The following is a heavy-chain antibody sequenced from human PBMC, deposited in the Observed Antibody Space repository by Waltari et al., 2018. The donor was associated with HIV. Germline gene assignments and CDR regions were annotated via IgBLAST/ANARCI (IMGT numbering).Heavy chain of an antibody. J-gene: IGHJ4*02. Sequence: QVQLVQSGAEVKKHCASVKVSCRADGYTFTSYGMRWVRQAPGQGLEWMGWISAYKGNTNYAQKLQGRVTMTTDTSTSTAYMELRSLRSDDTAVYYCARGDSSGYHSDYWGQGTLVTVSS. D-gene: IGHD3-22*01. CDR2: ISAYKGNT. CDR1: GYTFTSYG. V-gene: IGHV1-18*01. CDR3: ARGDSSGYHSDY.